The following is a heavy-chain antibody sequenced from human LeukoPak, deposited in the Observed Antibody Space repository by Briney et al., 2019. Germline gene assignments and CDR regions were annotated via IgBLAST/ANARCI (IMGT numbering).Heavy chain of an antibody. Sequence: ASVKVSCKASGYTFTGYYIHWVRQAPGQGLEWMGWINPNSGGTNYAQKFQGRVTMTRDTSISTAYMELSRLRSDDTAVYYCAREEVGATTLIFDYWGQGTLVTVSS. V-gene: IGHV1-2*02. J-gene: IGHJ4*02. CDR1: GYTFTGYY. CDR2: INPNSGGT. D-gene: IGHD1-26*01. CDR3: AREEVGATTLIFDY.